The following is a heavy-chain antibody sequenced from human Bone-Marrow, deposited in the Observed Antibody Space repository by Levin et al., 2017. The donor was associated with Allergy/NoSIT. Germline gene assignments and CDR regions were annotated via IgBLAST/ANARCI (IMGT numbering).Heavy chain of an antibody. Sequence: GESLKISCKASGYTFTDYYMHWVRQAPGQGLEWMGWINPNTGGTNYAQKFRGRVTMTRDTSISTVYMDLTRLRSDDTAMYYCARENSWCFDLWGRGTLVTVSS. CDR1: GYTFTDYY. CDR2: INPNTGGT. J-gene: IGHJ2*01. CDR3: ARENSWCFDL. D-gene: IGHD4-23*01. V-gene: IGHV1-2*02.